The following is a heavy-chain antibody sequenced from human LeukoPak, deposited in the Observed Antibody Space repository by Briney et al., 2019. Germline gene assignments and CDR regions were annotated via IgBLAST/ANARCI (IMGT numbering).Heavy chain of an antibody. V-gene: IGHV4-59*08. Sequence: SETLSLTCTVSGGSISSYYWSWIRQPPEKGLEWIGYIYYIGSTNYNPSLKSRVTISVDTSKNQFSLKLSSVTAADTAVYYCARRRTSNGAYDYWGQGTLVTVSS. CDR1: GGSISSYY. CDR3: ARRRTSNGAYDY. CDR2: IYYIGST. D-gene: IGHD2-21*01. J-gene: IGHJ4*02.